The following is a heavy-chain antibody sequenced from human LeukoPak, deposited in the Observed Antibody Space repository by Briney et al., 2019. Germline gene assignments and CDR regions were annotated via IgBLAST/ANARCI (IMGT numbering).Heavy chain of an antibody. V-gene: IGHV3-23*01. Sequence: GGSLRLSCAASGITFSSYAMSWVRQAPGKGLEWVAAISGSGGSTYYADSVKGRFTISRDNSKNTLYLQMNSLRAEDTAVYYCAKEGAIVGATTVDYWAQGTLVTVSS. CDR3: AKEGAIVGATTVDY. CDR2: ISGSGGST. D-gene: IGHD1-26*01. J-gene: IGHJ4*02. CDR1: GITFSSYA.